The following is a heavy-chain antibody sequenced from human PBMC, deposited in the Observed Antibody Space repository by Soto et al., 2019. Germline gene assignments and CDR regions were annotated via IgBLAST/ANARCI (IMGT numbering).Heavy chain of an antibody. CDR1: GGTFSSYA. CDR3: ARDHPGYYDSSGYSYFDY. V-gene: IGHV1-69*06. CDR2: IIPIFGTA. J-gene: IGHJ4*02. D-gene: IGHD3-22*01. Sequence: SVKVSCKASGGTFSSYAISWVRQAPGQGLEWMGGIIPIFGTANYAQKFQCRVTITADKSTSTAYMELSSLRSEDTAVYYCARDHPGYYDSSGYSYFDYWGQGTLVTVSS.